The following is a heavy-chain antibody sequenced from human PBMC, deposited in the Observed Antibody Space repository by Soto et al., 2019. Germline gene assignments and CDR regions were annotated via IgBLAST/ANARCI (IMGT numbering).Heavy chain of an antibody. CDR1: GGSFSGYY. CDR2: INHSGST. D-gene: IGHD4-17*01. CDR3: ARDGDTTVRHWYYFDY. J-gene: IGHJ4*02. Sequence: QVQLQQWGAGLLKPSETLSLTCAVYGGSFSGYYWSWIRQPPGKGLEWIGEINHSGSTNYNPSLKSRVTIPVDPSKNQFSLKLSSVTAADTAVYYCARDGDTTVRHWYYFDYWGQGTLVTVSS. V-gene: IGHV4-34*01.